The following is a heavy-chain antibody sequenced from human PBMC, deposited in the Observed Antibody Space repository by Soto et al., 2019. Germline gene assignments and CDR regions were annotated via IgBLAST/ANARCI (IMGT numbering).Heavy chain of an antibody. CDR3: ARHGSSGFLP. CDR1: RDSFSSYY. V-gene: IGHV4-59*08. D-gene: IGHD3-22*01. Sequence: SETLSLTCTVSRDSFSSYYWSWIRQPPGKGLEWIGHIYFGGSTNYHPSLKSRVTISIDTSKNSFSLKVTSVTAADTAVDYCARHGSSGFLPWGQGTLVTVSS. CDR2: IYFGGST. J-gene: IGHJ5*02.